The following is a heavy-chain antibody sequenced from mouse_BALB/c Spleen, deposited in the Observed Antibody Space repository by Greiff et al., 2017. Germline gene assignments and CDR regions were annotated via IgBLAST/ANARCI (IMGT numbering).Heavy chain of an antibody. V-gene: IGHV1-5*01. J-gene: IGHJ3*01. Sequence: VQLQQSGTVLARPGASVKMSCKASGYSFTSYWMHWVKQRPGQGLEWIGAIYPGNSDTSYNQKFKGKAKLTAVTSASTAYMELSSLTNEDSAVYYCTRGGEGPAWFAYWGQGTLVTVSA. CDR2: IYPGNSDT. CDR3: TRGGEGPAWFAY. CDR1: GYSFTSYW.